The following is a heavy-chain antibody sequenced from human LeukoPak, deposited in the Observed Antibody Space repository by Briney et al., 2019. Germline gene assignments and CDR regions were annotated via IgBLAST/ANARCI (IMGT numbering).Heavy chain of an antibody. D-gene: IGHD3-10*01. V-gene: IGHV3-23*01. Sequence: GGSLRLSCAASGFTVSSNYMSWVRQAPGKGLEWVSAISGSGGSTYHADSVKGRFTISRDNSKNTLYLQMNSLRAEDTAVYYCAMGGSGSYFDYWGQGTLVTVSS. J-gene: IGHJ4*02. CDR2: ISGSGGST. CDR3: AMGGSGSYFDY. CDR1: GFTVSSNY.